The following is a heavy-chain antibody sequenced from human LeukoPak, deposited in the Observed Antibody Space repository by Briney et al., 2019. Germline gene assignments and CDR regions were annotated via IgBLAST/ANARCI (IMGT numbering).Heavy chain of an antibody. CDR3: ARGTGPPLGYCSGGSCYGYYFDY. Sequence: SETLSLTCTVSGGSITSYYWSWIRQPPGKGLEWIGYIYYSGSTNYNPSLKSRVTISVDTSKNQFSLQLSSVTAADTAVYYCARGTGPPLGYCSGGSCYGYYFDYWGQGTLVTVSS. D-gene: IGHD2-15*01. V-gene: IGHV4-59*01. CDR2: IYYSGST. J-gene: IGHJ4*02. CDR1: GGSITSYY.